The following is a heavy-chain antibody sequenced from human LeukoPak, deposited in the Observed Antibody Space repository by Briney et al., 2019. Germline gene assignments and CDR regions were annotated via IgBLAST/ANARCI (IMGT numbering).Heavy chain of an antibody. CDR3: AREVGYCSSTICSSRNFQH. D-gene: IGHD2-2*01. CDR2: INPNSGGT. J-gene: IGHJ1*01. CDR1: GYTFTGYY. Sequence: ASVKVSCKASGYTFTGYYMHWVRQAPGQGLEWMGWINPNSGGTNYAQKFQGRVTMTRDTSISTAYMELSRLRSDDTAVYHCAREVGYCSSTICSSRNFQHWGQGTLVTVSS. V-gene: IGHV1-2*02.